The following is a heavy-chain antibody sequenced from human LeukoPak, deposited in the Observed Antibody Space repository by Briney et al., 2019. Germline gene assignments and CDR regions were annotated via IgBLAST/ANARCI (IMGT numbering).Heavy chain of an antibody. J-gene: IGHJ5*02. V-gene: IGHV1-18*01. CDR3: ARSCIAVAGRWFDP. Sequence: ASVKVSCKASGYTFINYGISWVRQAPGQGLEWMGWISADTGNTNCAQKFQDRVSMTTDSSTNTAYMELRSLRSDDTAVYYCARSCIAVAGRWFDPWGQGTLVTVSS. CDR1: GYTFINYG. D-gene: IGHD6-19*01. CDR2: ISADTGNT.